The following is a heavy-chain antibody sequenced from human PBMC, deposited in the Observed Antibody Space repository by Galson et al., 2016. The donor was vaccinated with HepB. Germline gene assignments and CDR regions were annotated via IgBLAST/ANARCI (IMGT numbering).Heavy chain of an antibody. V-gene: IGHV3-23*01. D-gene: IGHD3-10*01. CDR2: ISVDGATT. CDR3: AKDGDDRITQSPDGFDI. Sequence: SLRLSCAASGFTFRKFAMSWVRQAPGEGLVWVSSISVDGATTFYADSVKGLFTTSRDNSKSTLYLQMNSLRAEDTAFYYCAKDGDDRITQSPDGFDIWGQGTKVTVSS. CDR1: GFTFRKFA. J-gene: IGHJ3*02.